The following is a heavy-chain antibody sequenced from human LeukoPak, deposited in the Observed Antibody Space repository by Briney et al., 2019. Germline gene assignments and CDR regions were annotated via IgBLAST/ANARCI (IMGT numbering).Heavy chain of an antibody. D-gene: IGHD5-12*01. V-gene: IGHV5-51*01. CDR1: GNSFTNYW. CDR3: ARQNSGYDWIY. J-gene: IGHJ4*02. Sequence: GESLKISCKGSGNSFTNYWIGWVRQMPGKGLEWMGIIYPADSDTRYSPSFRGQVTISADKSINTAYLQWSSLKASDTAMYYCARQNSGYDWIYWGQGTLVTVSS. CDR2: IYPADSDT.